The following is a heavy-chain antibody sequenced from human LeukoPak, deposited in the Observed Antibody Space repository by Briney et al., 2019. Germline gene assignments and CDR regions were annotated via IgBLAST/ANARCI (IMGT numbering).Heavy chain of an antibody. J-gene: IGHJ3*02. CDR1: GGSISSGGYY. V-gene: IGHV4-31*03. CDR2: IYYSGST. D-gene: IGHD3-10*01. Sequence: SETLSLTCTVSGGSISSGGYYWSWIRQHPGKGLEWIGYIYYSGSTYYNPSLKSRVTISVDTSKNQFSLKLSSVTAADTAVYYCARGLGYYGSGSYPGGRYAFDIWGQGTMVTVSS. CDR3: ARGLGYYGSGSYPGGRYAFDI.